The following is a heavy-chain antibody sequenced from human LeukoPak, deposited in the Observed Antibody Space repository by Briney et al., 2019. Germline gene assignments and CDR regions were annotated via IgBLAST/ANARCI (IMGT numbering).Heavy chain of an antibody. CDR2: MNPNSGNT. Sequence: ASVKVCCKASGYTFTNYDINWVRQATGQGLEWMGGMNPNSGNTGYSQKFQARVTMTRNTAISTAYMELSSLRSEDTAVYYCSRAQKNGDYADNRFDPWGQGPLVTVSS. CDR1: GYTFTNYD. J-gene: IGHJ5*02. V-gene: IGHV1-8*01. D-gene: IGHD4-17*01. CDR3: SRAQKNGDYADNRFDP.